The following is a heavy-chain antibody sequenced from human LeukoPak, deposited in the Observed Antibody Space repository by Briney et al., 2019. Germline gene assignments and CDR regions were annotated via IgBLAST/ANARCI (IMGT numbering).Heavy chain of an antibody. V-gene: IGHV3-73*01. D-gene: IGHD5-18*01. CDR1: GFSFSGSP. J-gene: IGHJ4*02. CDR2: IRSKDYSYAT. CDR3: TGGYSYGTVG. Sequence: GGSLKLSCVASGFSFSGSPMQWVRQASGKGLEWVGRIRSKDYSYATVYDESVKGRFTISRDDSKNTAYLQMNSLKIEDTAMSYCTGGYSYGTVGWGQGTLVTVSS.